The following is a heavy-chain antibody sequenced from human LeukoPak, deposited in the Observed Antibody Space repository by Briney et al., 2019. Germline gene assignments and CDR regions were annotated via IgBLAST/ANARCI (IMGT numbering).Heavy chain of an antibody. V-gene: IGHV3-23*01. D-gene: IGHD5-18*01. CDR1: GFTFSSHV. Sequence: PGGSLRLSCAASGFTFSSHVMSWVRQAPGKGLEWVSGISGSGGSTYYADSVKGRFTISRDNSKNTLYLQMNSLRAEDTAVYYCAKETSDVDTAMVREYYFDYWGQGTLVTVSS. J-gene: IGHJ4*02. CDR2: ISGSGGST. CDR3: AKETSDVDTAMVREYYFDY.